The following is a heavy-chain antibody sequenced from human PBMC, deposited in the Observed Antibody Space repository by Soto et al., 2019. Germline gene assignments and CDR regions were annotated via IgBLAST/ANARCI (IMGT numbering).Heavy chain of an antibody. V-gene: IGHV3-53*01. CDR1: GFTVSNNY. D-gene: IGHD3-10*01. Sequence: EVQLVESGGGLIQPGGSLRLSCAVSGFTVSNNYMSWVRQAPGKGLEGVSVIYSGGYTAYGDSVKGRFTISRDNSKNTLSPQMNRLGADGPAVVYCGAPPGGGGYWGQGTLVTVSS. CDR3: GAPPGGGGY. J-gene: IGHJ4*02. CDR2: IYSGGYT.